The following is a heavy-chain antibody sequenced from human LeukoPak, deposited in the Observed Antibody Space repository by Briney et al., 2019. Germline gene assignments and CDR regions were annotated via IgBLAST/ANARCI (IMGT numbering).Heavy chain of an antibody. Sequence: PGRSLRLSCAASGFTFSNHWMHWVRHAPGKGLVWVSRINLDGSTTSYADSVKGRFTISKDNAKHTLYLQMNSLRVEDTAVYYCATGSWYTYFECWGQGILVTVSS. CDR1: GFTFSNHW. CDR3: ATGSWYTYFEC. J-gene: IGHJ4*02. V-gene: IGHV3-74*01. CDR2: INLDGSTT. D-gene: IGHD6-13*01.